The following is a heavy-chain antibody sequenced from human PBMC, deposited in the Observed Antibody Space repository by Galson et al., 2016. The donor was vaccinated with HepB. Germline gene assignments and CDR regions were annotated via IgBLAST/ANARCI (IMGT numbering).Heavy chain of an antibody. V-gene: IGHV1-69*13. J-gene: IGHJ3*01. CDR3: ARSYGLGTYFDAGAFDF. Sequence: SVKVSCKASGGVFNTYAMSWLRQAPGPGLEWMGGIIPILGTAHYAQKFQGGVTLTANESTSTAYMELNSLRPDDTAVYYCARSYGLGTYFDAGAFDFWGQGTMVTVSS. D-gene: IGHD3-10*01. CDR1: GGVFNTYA. CDR2: IIPILGTA.